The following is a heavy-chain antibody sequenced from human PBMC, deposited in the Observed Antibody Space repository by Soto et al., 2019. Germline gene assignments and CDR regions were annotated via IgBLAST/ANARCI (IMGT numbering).Heavy chain of an antibody. V-gene: IGHV3-11*01. CDR1: GFTFSDYY. Sequence: QVQLVESGGGSVKPGGSLRLSCAASGFTFSDYYMSWSRQAPGKGLEWVSYISSGGFITYYADSVKGRFTTSWDKAKNSLYLQMNTLSANDTAVYYCATGVVPATKWGYYSYGLDVWGQGTTVTVSS. D-gene: IGHD2-2*01. J-gene: IGHJ6*02. CDR3: ATGVVPATKWGYYSYGLDV. CDR2: ISSGGFIT.